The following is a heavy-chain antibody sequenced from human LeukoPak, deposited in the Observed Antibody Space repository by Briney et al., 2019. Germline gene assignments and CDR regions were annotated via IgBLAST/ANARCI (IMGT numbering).Heavy chain of an antibody. CDR1: GYTFTSYY. CDR3: ARDLGAIFGVVITDYYYYGMDV. Sequence: GASVKVSCKASGYTFTSYYMHWVRQAPGQGPEWMGIINPSGGGTSYAQKFQGRVTMTRDTSTSTLYMELSSLRSEDTAVYYCARDLGAIFGVVITDYYYYGMDVWGQGTTVTVSS. J-gene: IGHJ6*02. V-gene: IGHV1-46*01. CDR2: INPSGGGT. D-gene: IGHD3-3*01.